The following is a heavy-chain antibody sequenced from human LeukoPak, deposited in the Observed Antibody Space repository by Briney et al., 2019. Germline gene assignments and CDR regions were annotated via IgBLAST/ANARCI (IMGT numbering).Heavy chain of an antibody. D-gene: IGHD1-26*01. Sequence: KSSETLSLTCAVYGGSFSGYYWSWVRQSPGRGLEWIGEISLSGYTGFNPSLRGRVTMSLDESKNHLSLTLTSVTAADTAIYYCSRESGPYSPFGHWGQGILVTVTT. CDR3: SRESGPYSPFGH. CDR2: ISLSGYT. CDR1: GGSFSGYY. V-gene: IGHV4-34*10. J-gene: IGHJ4*02.